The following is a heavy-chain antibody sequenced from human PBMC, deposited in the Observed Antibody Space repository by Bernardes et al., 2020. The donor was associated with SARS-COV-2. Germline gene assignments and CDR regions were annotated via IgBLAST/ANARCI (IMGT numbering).Heavy chain of an antibody. J-gene: IGHJ6*03. CDR1: GGSISSYS. Sequence: SESLSLTCTVSGGSISSYSWSWIRQPAGKGLEWIGRIYTSGSTNYNPSLKSRVTMSVDTSKNQFSLKLSSVTAADTAVYYCARGRISTNYYYYYYMDVWGKGTTVTVSS. CDR3: ARGRISTNYYYYYYMDV. CDR2: IYTSGST. V-gene: IGHV4-4*07.